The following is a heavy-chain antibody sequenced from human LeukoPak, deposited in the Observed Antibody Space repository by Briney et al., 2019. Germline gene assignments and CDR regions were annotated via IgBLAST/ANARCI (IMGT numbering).Heavy chain of an antibody. J-gene: IGHJ4*02. D-gene: IGHD5-24*01. CDR1: GGSFSNYY. CDR3: ARGPVEMATTDVQFDY. Sequence: SGTLSLTCTVSGGSFSNYYWSWIRQPPGRGLEWIGYIYYSGSTNYNPSLKSRVTISVDTSRNQFSLKLSSVTAADTAVYYCARGPVEMATTDVQFDYWGQGTLVTVSS. CDR2: IYYSGST. V-gene: IGHV4-59*01.